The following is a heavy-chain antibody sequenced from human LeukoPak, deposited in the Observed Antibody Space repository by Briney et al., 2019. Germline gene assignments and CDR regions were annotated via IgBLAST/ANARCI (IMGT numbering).Heavy chain of an antibody. J-gene: IGHJ4*02. CDR3: ARGRSRPNSDIVVVPAAEVFDY. Sequence: SVKVSCKASGGTFSSYAISWVRQAPGQGLEWMGGIIPIFGTANYAQKFQGRVTITADESTSTAYMELSSLRSEDTAVYYCARGRSRPNSDIVVVPAAEVFDYWGQGTLVTVSS. D-gene: IGHD2-2*01. CDR1: GGTFSSYA. V-gene: IGHV1-69*13. CDR2: IIPIFGTA.